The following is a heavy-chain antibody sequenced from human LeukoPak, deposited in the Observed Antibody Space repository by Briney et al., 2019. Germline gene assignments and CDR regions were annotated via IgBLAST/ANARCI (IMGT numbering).Heavy chain of an antibody. CDR3: ARADPSSTWSLWRWFDP. V-gene: IGHV1-2*04. D-gene: IGHD2-2*01. J-gene: IGHJ5*02. CDR2: INPNSGGT. CDR1: GFIFTGYY. Sequence: ASVKVSCRASGFIFTGYYIHWVRQAPGQGLEWMGWINPNSGGTNYAQKFQGWVTMTRDTSISTAYMELTRLKSDDTAVYYCARADPSSTWSLWRWFDPWGQGTLVTVSS.